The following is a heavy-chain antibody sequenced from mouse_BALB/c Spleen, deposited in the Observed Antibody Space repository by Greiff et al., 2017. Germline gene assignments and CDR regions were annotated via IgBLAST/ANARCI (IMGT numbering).Heavy chain of an antibody. J-gene: IGHJ2*01. V-gene: IGHV1S22*01. CDR3: TRLRMGRGY. CDR2: IYPGSGST. Sequence: LQQPGSELVRPGASVKLSCKASGYTFTSYWMHWVKQRPGQGLEWIGNIYPGSGSTNYDEKFKSKATLTVDTSSSTAYMQLSSLTSEDSAVYSGTRLRMGRGYWGQGTTVTVSS. CDR1: GYTFTSYW. D-gene: IGHD4-1*01.